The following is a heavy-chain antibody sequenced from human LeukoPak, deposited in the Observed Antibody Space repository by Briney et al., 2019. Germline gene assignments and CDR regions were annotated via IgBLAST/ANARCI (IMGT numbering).Heavy chain of an antibody. CDR3: ARSVWFGELK. CDR2: ISSSSSTI. J-gene: IGHJ4*02. D-gene: IGHD3-10*01. V-gene: IGHV3-48*01. CDR1: GFTFSSYS. Sequence: GGSLRLSCAASGFTFSSYSMSWVRQAPGKGLEWVSYISSSSSTIYYADSVKGRFTISRDNAKNSLYLQMNSLRAEDTAVYYCARSVWFGELKWGQGTLVTVSS.